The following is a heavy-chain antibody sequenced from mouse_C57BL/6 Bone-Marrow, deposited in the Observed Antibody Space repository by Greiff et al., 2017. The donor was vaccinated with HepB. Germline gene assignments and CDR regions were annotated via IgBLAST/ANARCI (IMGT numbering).Heavy chain of an antibody. Sequence: VQLQQPGAELVMPGASVKLSCKASGYTFISYWMHWVKQRPGQGLEWIGEIDPSDSYTNYNQKFKGKSTLTVDKSSSTAYMQLSSLTSEDSAVYYCARDYDYDYYAMDYWGQGTSVTVSS. V-gene: IGHV1-69*01. J-gene: IGHJ4*01. CDR3: ARDYDYDYYAMDY. CDR1: GYTFISYW. D-gene: IGHD2-4*01. CDR2: IDPSDSYT.